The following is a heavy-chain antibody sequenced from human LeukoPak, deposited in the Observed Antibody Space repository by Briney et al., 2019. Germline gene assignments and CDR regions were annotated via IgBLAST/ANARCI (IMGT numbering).Heavy chain of an antibody. Sequence: GGSLRLSCTASGFTFSSYSMNWVRQAPGKGLEWVSYISSSGSTVYYADSVKGRFTISRDNAKNSLYLQMNSLRAEDTAVYYCVEAAGGDYVRGNWFDPWGQETLVTVSS. V-gene: IGHV3-48*04. CDR3: VEAAGGDYVRGNWFDP. J-gene: IGHJ5*02. CDR2: ISSSGSTV. D-gene: IGHD4-17*01. CDR1: GFTFSSYS.